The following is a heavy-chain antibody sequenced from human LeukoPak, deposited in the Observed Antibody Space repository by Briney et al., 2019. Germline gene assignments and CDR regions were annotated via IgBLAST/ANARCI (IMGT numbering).Heavy chain of an antibody. CDR1: GGSISGYY. V-gene: IGHV4-59*01. D-gene: IGHD6-13*01. J-gene: IGHJ5*02. CDR2: ISYTGST. Sequence: SETLSLTCTVSGGSISGYYWSWVRQPPGKGLEWIGYISYTGSTYYNPSLKSRVTISIDTSNNQFSLKLSSVTAADTAVHYCAIHSYSSSWYWFDPWGQGTLVTVSS. CDR3: AIHSYSSSWYWFDP.